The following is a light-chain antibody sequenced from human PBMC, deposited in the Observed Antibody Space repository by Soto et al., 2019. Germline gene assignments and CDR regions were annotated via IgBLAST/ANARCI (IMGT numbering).Light chain of an antibody. CDR3: QMYVTAPET. J-gene: IGKJ1*01. CDR2: AAS. V-gene: IGKV1-27*01. CDR1: QDIGKS. Sequence: DIQMTQSPSSLSASVGDRLTITCRASQDIGKSLAWYQQRPGKVPKPLIYAASTLHSGVPSRFSGGGSGTHFTLTISNLQPEDVATYYCQMYVTAPETFGQGT.